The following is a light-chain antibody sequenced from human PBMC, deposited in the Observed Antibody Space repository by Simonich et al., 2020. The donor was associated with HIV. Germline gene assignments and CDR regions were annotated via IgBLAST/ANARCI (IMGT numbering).Light chain of an antibody. V-gene: IGKV3-15*01. CDR1: QSVSRN. Sequence: EIVMTQSPATLSVSPGERPTLSCRDSQSVSRNLAWYQQKPGQAPRLLIYGASTRATAIPASFSGSGSGTDFTLTISSLQPEDFATYYCQQFNSYLHTFGQGTKLEIK. CDR2: GAS. CDR3: QQFNSYLHT. J-gene: IGKJ2*01.